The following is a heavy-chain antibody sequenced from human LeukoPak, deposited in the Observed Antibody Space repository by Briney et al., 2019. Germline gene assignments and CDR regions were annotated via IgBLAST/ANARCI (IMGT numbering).Heavy chain of an antibody. CDR2: IYYSGST. D-gene: IGHD1-7*01. CDR3: ARYGITGTT. J-gene: IGHJ4*02. Sequence: SETLSLTCTVSGGSISSSSYYWGWIRQPPGKRLEWIGSIYYSGSTYYNPSLKSRVTISVDTSKNQFSLKLSSVTAADTAVYYCARYGITGTTWGQGTLVTVSS. V-gene: IGHV4-39*01. CDR1: GGSISSSSYY.